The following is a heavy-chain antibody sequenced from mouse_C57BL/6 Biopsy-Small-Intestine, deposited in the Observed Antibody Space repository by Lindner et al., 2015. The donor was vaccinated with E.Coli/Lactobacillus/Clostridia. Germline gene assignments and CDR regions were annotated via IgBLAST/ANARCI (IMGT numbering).Heavy chain of an antibody. J-gene: IGHJ4*01. CDR3: ARDPYGSGWIFDY. D-gene: IGHD6-1*01. Sequence: SVKVSCKASGYSFTNYAMHWVRQAPGQRLEWMGWINVGSANTKYSQKFQGRVTITRDTSASTAYMELSSLRSEDTAVYYCARDPYGSGWIFDYWGQGTLVTVSS. V-gene: IGHV1-84*02. CDR2: INVGSANT. CDR1: GYSFTNYA.